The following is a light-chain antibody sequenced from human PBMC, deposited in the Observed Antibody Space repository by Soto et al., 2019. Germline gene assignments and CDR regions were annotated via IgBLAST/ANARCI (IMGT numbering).Light chain of an antibody. CDR3: MQATHCPLT. V-gene: IGKV2-30*01. Sequence: DVVMTQSPLSLPVTLGQPASISCRSSQSLVYSDGNTYLSWFQQRPGQSPRRLIYKVSNRDSGVPDRFGGSGSGTDFTLKISRGEAEDFVVYYCMQATHCPLTFGGGTKVEI. J-gene: IGKJ4*01. CDR1: QSLVYSDGNTY. CDR2: KVS.